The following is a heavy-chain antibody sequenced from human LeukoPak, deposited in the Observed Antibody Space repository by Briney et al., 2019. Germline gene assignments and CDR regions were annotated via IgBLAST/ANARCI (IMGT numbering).Heavy chain of an antibody. CDR1: GGSISSYY. CDR3: ARVSIAATGWGFDY. J-gene: IGHJ4*02. V-gene: IGHV4-59*01. Sequence: SESLSLTCTVSGGSISSYYWSWIRQPPGKGLEWIGYIYYSGSTNYNPSLKSRVTISVDTSKNQFSLKLSSVTAADTAVYYCARVSIAATGWGFDYWGQGTLVTVSS. CDR2: IYYSGST. D-gene: IGHD6-13*01.